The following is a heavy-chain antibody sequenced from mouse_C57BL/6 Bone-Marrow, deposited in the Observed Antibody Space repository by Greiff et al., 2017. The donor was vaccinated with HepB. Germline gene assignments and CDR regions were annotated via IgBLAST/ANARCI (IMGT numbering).Heavy chain of an antibody. J-gene: IGHJ2*01. CDR3: ARATNWDVGNFDY. CDR1: GFTFSSYA. D-gene: IGHD4-1*01. CDR2: ISDGGSYT. Sequence: DVKLVESGGGLVKPGGSLKLSCAASGFTFSSYAMSWVRQTPEKRLEWVATISDGGSYTYYPDNVKGRFTISRDNAKNNLYLQMSQLKSEDTAMYYCARATNWDVGNFDYWGQGTTLTVSS. V-gene: IGHV5-4*03.